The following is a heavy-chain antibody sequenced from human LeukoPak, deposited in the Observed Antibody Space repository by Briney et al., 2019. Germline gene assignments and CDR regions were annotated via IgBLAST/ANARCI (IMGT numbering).Heavy chain of an antibody. CDR2: IIPIFGTA. V-gene: IGHV1-69*13. CDR3: AREGHAVDTAMVDY. Sequence: SVKVSCKASGGTFSSYAISWVRQAPGQGLEWMGGIIPIFGTANYAQKFQGRVTITADESTSTAYMELSSLRSEDTAVYYCAREGHAVDTAMVDYWGQGTLVTVSS. J-gene: IGHJ4*02. CDR1: GGTFSSYA. D-gene: IGHD5-18*01.